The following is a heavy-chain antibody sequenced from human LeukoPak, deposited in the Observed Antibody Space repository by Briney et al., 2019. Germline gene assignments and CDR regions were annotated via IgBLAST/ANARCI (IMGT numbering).Heavy chain of an antibody. V-gene: IGHV4-38-2*02. CDR1: GYSISSGYY. CDR3: ARSGSYYFHYFDY. Sequence: SETLSLTCTVSGYSISSGYYWGWIRQPPGTGLEWIGSIYHSGSTYYNPSLKSRVTITVDTSKNQFSLKLSSVTAADTAVYYCARSGSYYFHYFDYWGQGTLVTVSS. J-gene: IGHJ4*02. D-gene: IGHD1-26*01. CDR2: IYHSGST.